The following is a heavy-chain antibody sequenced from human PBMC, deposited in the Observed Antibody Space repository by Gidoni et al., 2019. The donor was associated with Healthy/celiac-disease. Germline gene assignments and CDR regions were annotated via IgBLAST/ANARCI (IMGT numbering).Heavy chain of an antibody. CDR2: ISGSGGST. J-gene: IGHJ4*02. Sequence: EVQRLESGGGLVQPGGSLRLSWAAAGFTFSSYAMSWVRQAPGKGLEWVSAISGSGGSTYYADSVKGRFTISRDNSKNTLYLQMNSLRAEDTAVYYCAKGGYYYGSGSYFPYYFDYWGQGTLVTVSS. D-gene: IGHD3-10*01. CDR1: GFTFSSYA. CDR3: AKGGYYYGSGSYFPYYFDY. V-gene: IGHV3-23*01.